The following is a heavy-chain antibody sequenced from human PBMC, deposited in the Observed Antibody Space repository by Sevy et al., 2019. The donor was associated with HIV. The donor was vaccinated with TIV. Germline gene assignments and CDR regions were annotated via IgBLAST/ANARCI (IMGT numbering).Heavy chain of an antibody. Sequence: SETLSLTCAVSGGSISSGGYSWSWIRQPPGKGLEWIGYIYHSGSTYYNPSLKSRVTISVDRSKNQFSLKLSSVTAAGTAVYYCARGGYYDSSGLYGAFDIWGQGTMVTVSS. V-gene: IGHV4-30-2*01. CDR1: GGSISSGGYS. D-gene: IGHD3-22*01. J-gene: IGHJ3*02. CDR3: ARGGYYDSSGLYGAFDI. CDR2: IYHSGST.